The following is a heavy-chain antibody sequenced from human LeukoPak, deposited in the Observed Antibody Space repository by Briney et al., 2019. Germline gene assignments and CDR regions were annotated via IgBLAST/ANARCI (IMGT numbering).Heavy chain of an antibody. J-gene: IGHJ5*02. V-gene: IGHV4-34*01. Sequence: RSSETLSLTCAVYGGSFSGYCWSWIRQPPGKGLEWIGEINHSGSTNYNPSLKSRVTISVDTSKNQFSLKLSSVTAADTAVYYCAGKMTTVTSSWFDPWGQGTLVTVSS. CDR2: INHSGST. D-gene: IGHD4-17*01. CDR1: GGSFSGYC. CDR3: AGKMTTVTSSWFDP.